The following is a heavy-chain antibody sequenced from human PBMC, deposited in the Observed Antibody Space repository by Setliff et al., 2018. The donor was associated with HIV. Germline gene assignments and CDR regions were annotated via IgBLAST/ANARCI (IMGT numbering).Heavy chain of an antibody. CDR2: IISILEIT. D-gene: IGHD3-10*01. CDR1: GGTSSTHA. J-gene: IGHJ3*02. CDR3: AGPRGDEAFDI. Sequence: SLKVSCKASGGTSSTHAMNWVRQAPGQGLEWMGQIISILEITDYAQKFQGRLTITADEPTNTIYMELSGLRSEDTAVYYCAGPRGDEAFDIWGQWTMVTVSS. V-gene: IGHV1-69*10.